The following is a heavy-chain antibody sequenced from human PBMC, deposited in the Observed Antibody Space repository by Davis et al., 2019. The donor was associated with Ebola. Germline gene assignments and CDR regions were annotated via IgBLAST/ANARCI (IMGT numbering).Heavy chain of an antibody. V-gene: IGHV1-18*01. D-gene: IGHD2/OR15-2a*01. CDR2: ISAYNGNT. Sequence: ASVKVSCKASGYTFTRYTMHWVRQAPGQSLEWMGWISAYNGNTNYAQKLQGRVTMTTDTSTSTAYMELRSLRSDDTAVYYCARVIAQVDYWGQGTLVTVSS. CDR1: GYTFTRYT. CDR3: ARVIAQVDY. J-gene: IGHJ4*02.